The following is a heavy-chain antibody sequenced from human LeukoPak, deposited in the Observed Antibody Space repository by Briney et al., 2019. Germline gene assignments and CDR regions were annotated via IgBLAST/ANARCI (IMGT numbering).Heavy chain of an antibody. Sequence: CXASXYTFNRYGISWVRQAPGQGLEWMGWISAYNGNTKYSQKVQGRVTMTTDRSTSTAYMEVRRLRSDDTAVYYCXRPXGGXXXXDYWGQXTXVTVSS. V-gene: IGHV1-18*01. CDR1: XYTFNRYG. J-gene: IGHJ4*02. CDR2: ISAYNGNT. CDR3: XRPXGGXXXXDY.